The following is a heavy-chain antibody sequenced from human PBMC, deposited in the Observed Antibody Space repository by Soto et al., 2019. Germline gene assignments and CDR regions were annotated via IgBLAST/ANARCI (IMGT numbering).Heavy chain of an antibody. CDR1: GFTFSSYE. V-gene: IGHV3-48*03. Sequence: GGSLRLSCAASGFTFSSYEMNWVRQAPGKGLEWVSYISSSGSTIYYADSVKGRFTISRDNAKNSLYLQMNSLRAEDTAVYYCASDPNYDSRGYPDAFDIRGQGTMVTLS. CDR3: ASDPNYDSRGYPDAFDI. D-gene: IGHD3-22*01. CDR2: ISSSGSTI. J-gene: IGHJ3*02.